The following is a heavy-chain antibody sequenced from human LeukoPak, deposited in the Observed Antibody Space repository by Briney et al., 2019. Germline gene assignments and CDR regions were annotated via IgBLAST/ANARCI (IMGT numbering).Heavy chain of an antibody. D-gene: IGHD6-6*01. CDR3: ARFSSIAARPGFDP. V-gene: IGHV4-34*01. J-gene: IGHJ5*02. CDR2: IYYSGST. Sequence: SETLSLTCAVYGGSFSDYYWSWIRQPPGKGLEWIGSIYYSGSTYYNPSLKSRVTISVDTSKNQFSLKLSSVTAADTAVYYCARFSSIAARPGFDPWGRGTLVTVSS. CDR1: GGSFSDYY.